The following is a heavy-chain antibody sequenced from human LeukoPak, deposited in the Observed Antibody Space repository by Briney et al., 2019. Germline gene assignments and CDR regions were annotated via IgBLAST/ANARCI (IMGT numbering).Heavy chain of an antibody. D-gene: IGHD6-19*01. J-gene: IGHJ4*02. CDR2: ISYDGSNK. CDR3: AKGIAVAGTELVDY. V-gene: IGHV3-30*18. Sequence: GGSLRLSCAASGFTFSSYGMHWVRQAPGKVLEWVAVISYDGSNKYYADSVKGRFTISRDNSKNTLYLQMNSLRAEDTAVYYCAKGIAVAGTELVDYWGQGTLVTVSS. CDR1: GFTFSSYG.